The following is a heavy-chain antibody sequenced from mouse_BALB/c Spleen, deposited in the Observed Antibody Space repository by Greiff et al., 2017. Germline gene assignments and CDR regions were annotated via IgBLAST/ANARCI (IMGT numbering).Heavy chain of an antibody. CDR2: ISSGSSTI. CDR3: AYGHYYAMDY. J-gene: IGHJ4*01. CDR1: GFTFSSFG. V-gene: IGHV5-17*02. Sequence: EVMLVESGGGLVQPGGSRKLSCAASGFTFSSFGMHWVRQAPEKGLEWVAYISSGSSTIYYADIVKSRFTISRDNPKSTLFLQMTSLRSEDTAMYYYAYGHYYAMDYWGQGTSVTVSS. D-gene: IGHD1-1*02.